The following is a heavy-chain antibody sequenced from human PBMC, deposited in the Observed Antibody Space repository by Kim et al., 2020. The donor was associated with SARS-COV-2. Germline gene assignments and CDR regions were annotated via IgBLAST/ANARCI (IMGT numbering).Heavy chain of an antibody. J-gene: IGHJ4*02. CDR2: INHSGST. D-gene: IGHD3-22*01. Sequence: SETLSLTCAVYGGSFSGYYWSWIRQPPGKGLEWIGEINHSGSTNYNPSLKSRVTISVDTSKNQFSLKLSYVTAADTAVYYCARASGGVISSGYYRLRTSQGTEKYYFDYWGQGTLVTVSS. V-gene: IGHV4-34*01. CDR1: GGSFSGYY. CDR3: ARASGGVISSGYYRLRTSQGTEKYYFDY.